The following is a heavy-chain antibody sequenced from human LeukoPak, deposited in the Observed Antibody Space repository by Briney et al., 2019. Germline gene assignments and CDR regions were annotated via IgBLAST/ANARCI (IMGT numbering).Heavy chain of an antibody. CDR3: ARVDTVMAYYFDL. CDR1: WFTVSTNC. Sequence: PGGSLRLSCAASWFTVSTNCMTWVRQAPGKGLEWVSTIYSGGTTYYADSVMGRFTISRHNSRNTLYLQMNSLRAEDTAVYYCARVDTVMAYYFDLWGQGTLVTVSS. J-gene: IGHJ4*02. V-gene: IGHV3-53*04. CDR2: IYSGGTT. D-gene: IGHD5-18*01.